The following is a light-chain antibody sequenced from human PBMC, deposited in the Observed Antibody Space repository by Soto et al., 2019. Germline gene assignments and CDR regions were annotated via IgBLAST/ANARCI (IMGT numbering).Light chain of an antibody. CDR1: QSVSIL. Sequence: RVMTQSPASLSGCPGERATLSCRASQSVSILLAWYQQKPGQAPRLLIYGASARATSFPARFSGSGSGTDFTLTITSLQSEDFAVYYCQQYDKWPWTFGQGTKV. CDR3: QQYDKWPWT. V-gene: IGKV3-15*01. CDR2: GAS. J-gene: IGKJ1*01.